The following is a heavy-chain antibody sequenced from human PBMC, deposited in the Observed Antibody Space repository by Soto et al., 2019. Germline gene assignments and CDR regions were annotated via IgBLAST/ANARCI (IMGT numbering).Heavy chain of an antibody. Sequence: ASETLSLTCTVSGGSISSYYWSWIRQPPGKGLEWIGYIYYSGSTNYNPSLKSRVTISVDTSKNQFSLKLSSVTAADTAVYYCASHGDKDYWGQGTLVTVSS. J-gene: IGHJ4*02. CDR2: IYYSGST. D-gene: IGHD4-17*01. CDR1: GGSISSYY. V-gene: IGHV4-59*01. CDR3: ASHGDKDY.